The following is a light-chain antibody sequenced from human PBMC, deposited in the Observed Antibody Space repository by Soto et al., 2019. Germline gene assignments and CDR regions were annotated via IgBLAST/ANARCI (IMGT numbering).Light chain of an antibody. CDR1: STDFVSYNR. J-gene: IGLJ1*01. CDR2: EVS. Sequence: QSALTQPPSVSGSPGQSVTISCTGTSTDFVSYNRVSWYQQPPGTAPKLIIYEVSNRPSGVSNRFSGSKSGNTASLTISGLQADDEADYYCSSYTNISTFVFGTGTKLTVL. V-gene: IGLV2-18*02. CDR3: SSYTNISTFV.